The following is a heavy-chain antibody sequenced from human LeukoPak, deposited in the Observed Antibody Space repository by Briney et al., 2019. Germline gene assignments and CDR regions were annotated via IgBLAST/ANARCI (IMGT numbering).Heavy chain of an antibody. V-gene: IGHV1-69*13. J-gene: IGHJ4*02. CDR1: GGTFTNYV. CDR3: ARGRGPLDY. CDR2: IIPIFGTA. Sequence: GASVKVSCKASGGTFTNYVFAWVRQAPGQGLEWMGGIIPIFGTANYAQSLQDRVTITAGESISTAYMELNSLRSEDTAVYYCARGRGPLDYWGQGTLVTVSS.